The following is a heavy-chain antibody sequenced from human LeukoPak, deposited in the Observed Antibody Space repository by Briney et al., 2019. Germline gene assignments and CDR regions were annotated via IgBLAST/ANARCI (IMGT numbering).Heavy chain of an antibody. Sequence: SETLSLTCAVYGGSFSGYYWSWIRQPPGKGLEWIGEINHSGSTNYSPSLKSRVTISVDTSKNQFSLKLSSVTAADTAVYYCARGPRGSYSLDYWGQGTLVTVSS. D-gene: IGHD1-26*01. V-gene: IGHV4-34*01. CDR1: GGSFSGYY. CDR2: INHSGST. J-gene: IGHJ4*02. CDR3: ARGPRGSYSLDY.